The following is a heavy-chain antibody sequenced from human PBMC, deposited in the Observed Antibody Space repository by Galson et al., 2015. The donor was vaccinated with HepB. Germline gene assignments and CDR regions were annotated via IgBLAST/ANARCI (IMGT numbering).Heavy chain of an antibody. CDR2: ISSSSYI. V-gene: IGHV3-21*01. J-gene: IGHJ6*04. Sequence: SLRLSCAASGFTSSSYSMNWVRQAPGKGLEWVSSISSSSYIYYADSVKGRFTISRDNAKNSLYLQMNSLRAEDTAVYYCAKDRLWFGELGLGTSDVWGKGTTVTVSS. D-gene: IGHD3-10*01. CDR1: GFTSSSYS. CDR3: AKDRLWFGELGLGTSDV.